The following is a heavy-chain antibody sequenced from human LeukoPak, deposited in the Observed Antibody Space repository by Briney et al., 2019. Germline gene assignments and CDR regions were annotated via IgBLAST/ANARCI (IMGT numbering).Heavy chain of an antibody. CDR2: IYSGGST. CDR1: GFTVSSNY. D-gene: IGHD3-3*01. V-gene: IGHV3-53*05. Sequence: GGSLRLSCAASGFTVSSNYMSWVRQAPGKGLEWVSVIYSGGSTYYADSVKGRFTISRDNSKNTLYLQMGSLRAEDMAVYYCARGYYDFWSGSLYYYYYMDVWGKGTTVTVSS. CDR3: ARGYYDFWSGSLYYYYYMDV. J-gene: IGHJ6*03.